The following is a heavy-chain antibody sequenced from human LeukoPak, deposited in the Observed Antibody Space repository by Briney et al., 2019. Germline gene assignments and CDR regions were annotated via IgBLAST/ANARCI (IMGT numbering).Heavy chain of an antibody. CDR3: VFSSLTRREPFAFDY. CDR1: GGSISSYY. D-gene: IGHD1-26*01. Sequence: PSETLSLTCTVSGGSISSYYWSWIRQPPGKGLEWIGYIYYSGSTNYNPSLKGRVTISVDTSKNQFSLKLSSVTAADTAVYYCVFSSLTRREPFAFDYWGQGTLVTVSS. V-gene: IGHV4-59*08. J-gene: IGHJ4*02. CDR2: IYYSGST.